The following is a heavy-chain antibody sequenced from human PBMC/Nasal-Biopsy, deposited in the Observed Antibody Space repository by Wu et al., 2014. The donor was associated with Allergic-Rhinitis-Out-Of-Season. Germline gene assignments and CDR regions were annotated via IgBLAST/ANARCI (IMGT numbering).Heavy chain of an antibody. CDR1: GFTFSNYA. V-gene: IGHV3-30*04. CDR2: ISDDGVKK. D-gene: IGHD6-19*01. CDR3: ARALVLSDRSGSYYFDY. Sequence: LRLSCAGSGFTFSNYAMHWVRQAPGKGLEWVAAISDDGVKKYYTDFVKGRFTISRDNSKNTVFLQVNSLRAEDTAVFYCARALVLSDRSGSYYFDYWGQGTLVTVSS. J-gene: IGHJ4*02.